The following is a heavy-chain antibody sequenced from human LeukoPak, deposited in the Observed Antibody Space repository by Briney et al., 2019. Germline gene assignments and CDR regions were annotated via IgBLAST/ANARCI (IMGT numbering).Heavy chain of an antibody. CDR1: GFTFNSYA. D-gene: IGHD6-6*01. CDR2: ISYNGSNK. J-gene: IGHJ4*02. V-gene: IGHV3-30*01. Sequence: GGSLRLSCAASGFTFNSYAMHWVRQAPGKGLEWVAVISYNGSNKYYADSVKGRFTISRDNSKNTLYLQMNSLRAEDTAVYYCAREGSSFFFDYWGQGTLVTVSS. CDR3: AREGSSFFFDY.